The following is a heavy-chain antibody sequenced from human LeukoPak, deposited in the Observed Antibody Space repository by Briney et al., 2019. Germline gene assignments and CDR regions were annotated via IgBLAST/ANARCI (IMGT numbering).Heavy chain of an antibody. CDR2: IYYSGST. V-gene: IGHV4-59*01. D-gene: IGHD3-22*01. CDR3: ATKKSYYDSSGNYWYFDL. J-gene: IGHJ2*01. CDR1: GVSIRNYY. Sequence: PSETLSLTCTVSGVSIRNYYWSWIRQPPGKGLEWIGYIYYSGSTNYNPSLKSRVTISVDTSKNHFSLKLSSVTAADTAVYYCATKKSYYDSSGNYWYFDLWGRGTLVTVSS.